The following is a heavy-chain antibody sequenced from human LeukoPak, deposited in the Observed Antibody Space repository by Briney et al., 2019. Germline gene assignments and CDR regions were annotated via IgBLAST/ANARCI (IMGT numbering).Heavy chain of an antibody. CDR3: ARAGYYGDGAFDL. Sequence: QPGGSLRLSCAGSGFTIGSYWMSWVRQAPGKGLEWVANIRQDGSEKYYVDSVKGRLTISRDNAKNSLYLQMNSLRAEDTGIYYCARAGYYGDGAFDLWGQGTMVTVSS. CDR2: IRQDGSEK. V-gene: IGHV3-7*01. D-gene: IGHD2/OR15-2a*01. CDR1: GFTIGSYW. J-gene: IGHJ3*01.